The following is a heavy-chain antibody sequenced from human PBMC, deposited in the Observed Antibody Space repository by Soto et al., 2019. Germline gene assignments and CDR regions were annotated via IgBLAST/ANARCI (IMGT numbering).Heavy chain of an antibody. D-gene: IGHD6-13*01. Sequence: GGSLRLSCAASGFTFNDHSMHWVRQAPGKGLEWVTGISWNGGSRGYADSVQGRFTISRDNAKNSLYLQMNSLKPEDTALYYCAKDLRSTAWYSISFFDYWGQGALVTVS. CDR2: ISWNGGSR. CDR1: GFTFNDHS. J-gene: IGHJ4*02. CDR3: AKDLRSTAWYSISFFDY. V-gene: IGHV3-9*01.